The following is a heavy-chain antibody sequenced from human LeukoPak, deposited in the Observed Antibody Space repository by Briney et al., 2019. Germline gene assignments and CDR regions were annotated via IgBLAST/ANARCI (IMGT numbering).Heavy chain of an antibody. J-gene: IGHJ4*02. CDR2: IKQDGSEK. V-gene: IGHV3-7*04. CDR3: ARGLSGSSSPLYPFDS. D-gene: IGHD6-6*01. Sequence: GGSLRLSCAASGFTFSTYWMSWVRQAPGKGLEWVAYIKQDGSEKYYVDSVKGRFAISRDNAKNSLYLQMNSLRAEDTAVYYCARGLSGSSSPLYPFDSWGQGALVTVSS. CDR1: GFTFSTYW.